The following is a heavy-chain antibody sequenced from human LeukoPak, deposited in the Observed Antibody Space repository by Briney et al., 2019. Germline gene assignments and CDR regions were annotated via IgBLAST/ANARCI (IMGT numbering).Heavy chain of an antibody. V-gene: IGHV4-31*03. D-gene: IGHD6-13*01. J-gene: IGHJ4*02. CDR1: GGSISSGDYY. Sequence: SETLSLTCTVYGGSISSGDYYWIWIRQHPGKGLEWIGYIYYSGSTYYNPSLKSRVTISVDTSKNQFSLKLSSVTAADTAVYYCARVETIAAAGTVDYWGQGALVTVSS. CDR2: IYYSGST. CDR3: ARVETIAAAGTVDY.